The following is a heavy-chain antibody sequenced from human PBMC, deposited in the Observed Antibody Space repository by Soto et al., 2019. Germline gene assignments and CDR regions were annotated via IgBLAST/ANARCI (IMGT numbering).Heavy chain of an antibody. CDR3: AKDRGIAAAGLYTYFDY. Sequence: GGSLRLSCAASGFTFSSYAMSWVRQAPGKGLEWVSAISGSGGSTYYADSVKGRFTISRDNSKNTLYLQMNSLRAEDTAVYYCAKDRGIAAAGLYTYFDYWGQGTLVTVS. CDR1: GFTFSSYA. V-gene: IGHV3-23*01. D-gene: IGHD6-13*01. CDR2: ISGSGGST. J-gene: IGHJ4*02.